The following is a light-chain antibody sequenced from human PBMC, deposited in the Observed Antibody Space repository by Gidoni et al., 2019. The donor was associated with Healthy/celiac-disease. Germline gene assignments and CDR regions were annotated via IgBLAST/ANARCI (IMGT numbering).Light chain of an antibody. CDR3: QLRQFT. V-gene: IGKV3-20*01. J-gene: IGKJ3*01. Sequence: EIVLTQSPGTLSLSPGERATLSCRASQSVSSSYLAWYQQKPGQAPRLLIYGASSRATGIPDRFSCSGSGTDFTLTISRLEPEDFAVYYCQLRQFTFGPGTKVDIK. CDR2: GAS. CDR1: QSVSSSY.